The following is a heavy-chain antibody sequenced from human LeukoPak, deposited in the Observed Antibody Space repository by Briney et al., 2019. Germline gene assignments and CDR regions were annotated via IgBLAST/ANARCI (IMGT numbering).Heavy chain of an antibody. D-gene: IGHD6-13*01. CDR1: GFTVSSNY. Sequence: GGSLRLSCAASGFTVSSNYMSWVRQAPGKGLEWVSVIYSGGSAYYADSVKGRFTISRDNSKNTLYLQMNSLRAEDTAVYYCAIEPGIAAPGKDYWGQGTLVTVSS. CDR3: AIEPGIAAPGKDY. CDR2: IYSGGSA. J-gene: IGHJ4*02. V-gene: IGHV3-66*02.